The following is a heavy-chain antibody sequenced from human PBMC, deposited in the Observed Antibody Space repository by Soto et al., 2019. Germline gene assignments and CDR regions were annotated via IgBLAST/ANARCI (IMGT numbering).Heavy chain of an antibody. CDR2: INHSGST. CDR3: ARHLGYCSGGSCPNAFDI. D-gene: IGHD2-15*01. J-gene: IGHJ3*02. Sequence: SETLSLTCAVYGGSFSGYYWSWIRQPPGKGLEWIGDINHSGSTNYNPSLKSRVTISVHTSKNQFSLKLSSVTAADTAVYYCARHLGYCSGGSCPNAFDIWGQGTMVTVSS. CDR1: GGSFSGYY. V-gene: IGHV4-34*01.